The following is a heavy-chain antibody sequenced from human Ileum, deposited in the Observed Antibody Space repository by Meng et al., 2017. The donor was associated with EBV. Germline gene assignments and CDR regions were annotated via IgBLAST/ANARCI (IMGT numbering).Heavy chain of an antibody. Sequence: HVPLVHTGAEVKKPEASVKASCKASGYTFTNYDISWVRQATGQGLEWMGWMNPKTGTAHYAQKFPGRVSMTRDTSITTAYMELSSLTSEDTAVYYCVRTLERGDYWGQGTLVTVSS. J-gene: IGHJ4*02. CDR3: VRTLERGDY. V-gene: IGHV1-8*01. CDR2: MNPKTGTA. CDR1: GYTFTNYD. D-gene: IGHD5-24*01.